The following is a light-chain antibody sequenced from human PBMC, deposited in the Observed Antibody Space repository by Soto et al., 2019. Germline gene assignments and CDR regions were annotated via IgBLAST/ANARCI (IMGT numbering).Light chain of an antibody. V-gene: IGLV1-40*01. CDR2: GNS. CDR3: QSYDSSLSAYV. CDR1: SSNIGAGYD. J-gene: IGLJ1*01. Sequence: QAVVTQPSSVSGAPGQRVTISCTGSSSNIGAGYDVHWYQQLPGTAPKLLIYGNSNRPSGVPDRFSGSKSGTSASLAITGLQAEDEADYYCQSYDSSLSAYVFGTGTKLTVL.